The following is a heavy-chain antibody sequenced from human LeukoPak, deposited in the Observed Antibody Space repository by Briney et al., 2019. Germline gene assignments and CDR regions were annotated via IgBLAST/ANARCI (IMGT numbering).Heavy chain of an antibody. CDR2: INSDGSST. J-gene: IGHJ3*02. CDR1: GFTFNIYW. D-gene: IGHD2-15*01. Sequence: GGSLRLSCAASGFTFNIYWIHCVRQVPGKGLVWVSRINSDGSSTTYADSVKGRFTISRDNAENTVYLQMNSLRAEDTSIYYCARHVVVAATDAFDIWGQGTMVTVSS. V-gene: IGHV3-74*01. CDR3: ARHVVVAATDAFDI.